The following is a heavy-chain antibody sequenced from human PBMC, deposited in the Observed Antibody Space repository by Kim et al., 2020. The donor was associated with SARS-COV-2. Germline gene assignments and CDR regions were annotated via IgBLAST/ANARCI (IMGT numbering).Heavy chain of an antibody. J-gene: IGHJ4*02. V-gene: IGHV1-46*01. Sequence: ASVKVSCKASGFPFTNYFMHWVRQAPGQGLEWMGTSNPSGAFTLRTQKDQGRVIITKDTFTSTVYMEVSSLRSEDTAVYFCARESALIAAPQKNFDYWGQGTLVTGSS. CDR3: ARESALIAAPQKNFDY. D-gene: IGHD6-25*01. CDR1: GFPFTNYF. CDR2: SNPSGAFT.